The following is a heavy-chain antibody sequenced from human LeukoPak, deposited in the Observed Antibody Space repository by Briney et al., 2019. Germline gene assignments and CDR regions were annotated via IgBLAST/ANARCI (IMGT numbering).Heavy chain of an antibody. V-gene: IGHV4-4*07. CDR3: ARGRVGIVGAAYVDY. J-gene: IGHJ4*02. CDR2: IYTSGCT. D-gene: IGHD1-26*01. CDR1: GGSISSYY. Sequence: PSETLSLTCTVSGGSISSYYWSWIRQPAGKGLEWIGRIYTSGCTNYNPSLKSRVTISVDTSKNQFSLKLSSVTAADTAVYYCARGRVGIVGAAYVDYWGQGTLVTVSS.